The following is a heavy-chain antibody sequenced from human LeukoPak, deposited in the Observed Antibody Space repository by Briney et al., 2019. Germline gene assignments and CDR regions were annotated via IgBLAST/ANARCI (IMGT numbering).Heavy chain of an antibody. D-gene: IGHD6-13*01. CDR2: VSGSGGRS. V-gene: IGHV3-23*01. Sequence: PGGSLRLSCPASGFTFSSYAMSWVRQAPGKGLEWVSVVSGSGGRSYYADSVRGRFTISRDNSKNTLYLQMNSLRAEDTAVYYCAKPKYGSSWYYFDYWGQGTLVTVSS. CDR3: AKPKYGSSWYYFDY. CDR1: GFTFSSYA. J-gene: IGHJ4*02.